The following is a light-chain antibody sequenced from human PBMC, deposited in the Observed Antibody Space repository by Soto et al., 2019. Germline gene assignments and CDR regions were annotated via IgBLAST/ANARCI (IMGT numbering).Light chain of an antibody. CDR3: TSYVGSSNVNWV. V-gene: IGLV2-14*01. Sequence: QSALTQPASVSGSPGQSITISCTGTSSDVGAYNYVSWYQQHPGKAPKLMIYEVSNRPSGVSDRFSGSKSGNTASLTVSGLQAEDEADYYCTSYVGSSNVNWVFGGGTKLTVL. CDR2: EVS. CDR1: SSDVGAYNY. J-gene: IGLJ3*02.